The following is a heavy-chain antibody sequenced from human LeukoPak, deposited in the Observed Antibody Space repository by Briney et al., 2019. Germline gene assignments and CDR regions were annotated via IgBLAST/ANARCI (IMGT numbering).Heavy chain of an antibody. CDR3: AREWKKTGAFDH. Sequence: PGGSLRLSCAASGFTFSSYWMHWVRQVPGKGLVWVSRINTDGSSTTYADSVKGRFTISRDNTENTLYLQTSSLRAEDTAVYYCAREWKKTGAFDHWGQGTLVTVSS. V-gene: IGHV3-74*01. J-gene: IGHJ4*02. CDR2: INTDGSST. D-gene: IGHD1-1*01. CDR1: GFTFSSYW.